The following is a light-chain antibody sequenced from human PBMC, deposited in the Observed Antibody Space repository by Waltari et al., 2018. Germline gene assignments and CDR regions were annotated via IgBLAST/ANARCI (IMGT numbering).Light chain of an antibody. CDR2: DVT. J-gene: IGLJ1*01. CDR1: SSDVGGYNF. V-gene: IGLV2-14*03. CDR3: SSYTTSSTYV. Sequence: QSDLTQPASVSGSPGQSITITCTGTSSDVGGYNFVSWYQQHPGKVPKLIIYDVTNRPSGVSNRFSGSKSGNTASLTISGLQAEDEADYYCSSYTTSSTYVFGTGTKVTVL.